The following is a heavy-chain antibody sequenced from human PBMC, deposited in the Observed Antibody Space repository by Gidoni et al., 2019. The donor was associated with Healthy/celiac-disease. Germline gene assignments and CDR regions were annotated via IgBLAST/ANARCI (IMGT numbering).Heavy chain of an antibody. Sequence: SSCAMHWVRQAPGKGLEWVAVISYDRSNKYYADSVKRRFSISRDNSKNTLYLQMNSLKAEDTAVYYCSRDDGSGNYLDYWGQGTLVTVSS. CDR2: ISYDRSNK. V-gene: IGHV3-30*04. CDR1: SSCA. J-gene: IGHJ4*02. D-gene: IGHD3-10*01. CDR3: SRDDGSGNYLDY.